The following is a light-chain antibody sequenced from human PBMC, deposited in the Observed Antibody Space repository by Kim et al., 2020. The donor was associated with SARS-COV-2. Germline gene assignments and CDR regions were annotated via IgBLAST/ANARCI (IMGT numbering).Light chain of an antibody. Sequence: QSALTQPASVSGSPGQSITISCTGTSSDVGSYNLVSWYQQHPGKAPKLMIYEVSKRPSGVSNRFSGSKPGNTASLTISGLQAEDEADYYCCSYAGSSTLVFGGGTQLTVL. V-gene: IGLV2-23*02. J-gene: IGLJ2*01. CDR3: CSYAGSSTLV. CDR1: SSDVGSYNL. CDR2: EVS.